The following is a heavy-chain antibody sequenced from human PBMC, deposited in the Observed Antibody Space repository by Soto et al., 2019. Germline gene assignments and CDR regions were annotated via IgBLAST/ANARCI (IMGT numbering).Heavy chain of an antibody. CDR1: GGSISSYY. D-gene: IGHD3-3*01. CDR2: IYYSGST. J-gene: IGHJ6*02. V-gene: IGHV4-59*01. Sequence: PSETLSLTCTVSGGSISSYYWSWIRQPPGKGLEWIGYIYYSGSTNYNPSLKSRVTISVDTSKNQFSLKLSSVTAADTAVYYCARDRITIFGVVIPMDVWGQGTTVTVSS. CDR3: ARDRITIFGVVIPMDV.